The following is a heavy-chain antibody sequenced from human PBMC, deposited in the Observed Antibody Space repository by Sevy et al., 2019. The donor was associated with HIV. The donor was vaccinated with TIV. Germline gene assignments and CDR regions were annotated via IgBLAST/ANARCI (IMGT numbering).Heavy chain of an antibody. Sequence: QLGGSLRLSCAASGFSFSGYSMNWVRQAPGKGLEWVSYISSSSSTIYYADSVKGRFTISRDNAKNSLYLQMNSLRDEDTAVYYCARHPYYDSSGYVDYWGQGTLVTVSS. CDR2: ISSSSSTI. V-gene: IGHV3-48*02. D-gene: IGHD3-22*01. CDR3: ARHPYYDSSGYVDY. CDR1: GFSFSGYS. J-gene: IGHJ4*02.